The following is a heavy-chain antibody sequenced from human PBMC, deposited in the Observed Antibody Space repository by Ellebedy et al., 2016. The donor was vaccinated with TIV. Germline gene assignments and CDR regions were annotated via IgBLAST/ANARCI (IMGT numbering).Heavy chain of an antibody. CDR2: FDPEDGET. CDR1: GYTLTELS. V-gene: IGHV1-24*01. D-gene: IGHD1-26*01. CDR3: ATPRAFQYAFDI. Sequence: ASVKVSCKVSGYTLTELSMHWVRQAPGKGLEWMGGFDPEDGETIYAQKFQGRVTMTEDTSTDTAYMELSSLRSEDTAVYYCATPRAFQYAFDIWGQGTMVTVSS. J-gene: IGHJ3*02.